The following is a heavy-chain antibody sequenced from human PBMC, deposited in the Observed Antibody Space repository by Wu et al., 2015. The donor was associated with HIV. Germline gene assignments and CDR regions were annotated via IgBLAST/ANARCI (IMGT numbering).Heavy chain of an antibody. D-gene: IGHD2-2*01. CDR1: GYTFASHG. J-gene: IGHJ3*02. CDR2: VIPAFNVI. CDR3: ARVFVVVPAGFSGEITAFDI. Sequence: QVRLVQSRTEVKKPGASVRISCRAFGYTFASHGINWVRQAPGQGLEWMGGVIPAFNVINYAQKFQGRVTITTDESTTTVFLEVKSLKSDDTAVYYCARVFVVVPAGFSGEITAFDIWGQGTMVAVSS. V-gene: IGHV1-18*04.